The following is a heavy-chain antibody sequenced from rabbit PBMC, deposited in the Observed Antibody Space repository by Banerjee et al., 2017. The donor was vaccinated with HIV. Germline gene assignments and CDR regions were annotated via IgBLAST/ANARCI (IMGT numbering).Heavy chain of an antibody. Sequence: QEQLVESGGGLVQPEGSLTLTCTASGFTLSSYHMGWVRQAPGKGLEWIACIDAGSTGSTYYASWAKGRFTISKTSSTTVTLQMTSLTAADTATYFCARGDGNMLYYGMDLWGQGTLVSVS. CDR1: GFTLSSYH. V-gene: IGHV1S45*01. D-gene: IGHD4-2*01. CDR2: IDAGSTGST. J-gene: IGHJ6*01. CDR3: ARGDGNMLYYGMDL.